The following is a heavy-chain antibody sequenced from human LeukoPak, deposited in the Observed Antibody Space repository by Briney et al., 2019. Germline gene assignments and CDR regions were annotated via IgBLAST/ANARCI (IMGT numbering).Heavy chain of an antibody. V-gene: IGHV3-7*03. CDR2: VNRDGSET. J-gene: IGHJ6*02. CDR1: GFTLSNRW. Sequence: GGSLRLSCAASGFTLSNRWMTWVRQVPGRGPEWVANVNRDGSETYYLDSVKGRFTISKDNAKNSLYLQMNSLRAEDTALYHCARNNGMDVWGQGTTVTVSS. CDR3: ARNNGMDV.